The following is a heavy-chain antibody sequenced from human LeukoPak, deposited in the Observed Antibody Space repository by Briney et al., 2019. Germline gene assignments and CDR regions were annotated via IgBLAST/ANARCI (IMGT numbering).Heavy chain of an antibody. CDR1: GYTFANYY. D-gene: IGHD3-3*01. V-gene: IGHV1-46*01. Sequence: ASVKVSCKASGYTFANYYMHWVRQAPGQGLEWMGIISPSGGSATYAQKFQGRVTMTRDTSTSTAYMELRSLRSDDTAVYYCARGITIFAYMDVWGKGTTVTVSS. J-gene: IGHJ6*03. CDR2: ISPSGGSA. CDR3: ARGITIFAYMDV.